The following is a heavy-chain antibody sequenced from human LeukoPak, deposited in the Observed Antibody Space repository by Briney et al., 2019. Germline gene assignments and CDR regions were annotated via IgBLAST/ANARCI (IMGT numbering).Heavy chain of an antibody. V-gene: IGHV4-34*01. CDR1: GGSFSDYS. D-gene: IGHD3/OR15-3a*01. CDR3: ARGHGTGFYYYYGMDV. CDR2: INHSGGT. Sequence: PSETLSLTCAVYGGSFSDYSWSWIRQPPGKGLEWIGEINHSGGTNHNPSLMSRVIMSVDTSKNQFSLKLSSVTAADTAVYYCARGHGTGFYYYYGMDVWGQGTTVTVSS. J-gene: IGHJ6*02.